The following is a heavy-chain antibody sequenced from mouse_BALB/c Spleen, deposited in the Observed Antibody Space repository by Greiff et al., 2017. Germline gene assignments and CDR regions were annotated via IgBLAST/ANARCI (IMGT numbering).Heavy chain of an antibody. D-gene: IGHD1-2*01. Sequence: EVKLMESGGGLVQPGGSMKLSCVASGFTFSNYWMNWVRQSPEKGLEWVAEIRLKSNNYATHYAESVKGRFTISRDDSKSSVYLQMNNLRAEDTGIYYCTRLSHYYFAYWGQGTLVTVSA. CDR2: IRLKSNNYAT. CDR1: GFTFSNYW. CDR3: TRLSHYYFAY. V-gene: IGHV6-6*02. J-gene: IGHJ3*01.